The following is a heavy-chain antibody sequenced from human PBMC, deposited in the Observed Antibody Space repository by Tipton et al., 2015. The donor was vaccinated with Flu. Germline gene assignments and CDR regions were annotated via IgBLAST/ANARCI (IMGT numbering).Heavy chain of an antibody. CDR2: IYYSGST. Sequence: TLSLTCTVSGGSVSSGSYYWSWIRQPPGKGLEWIGYIYYSGSTNYNPSLKSRVTISVDTSKNQFSLKLSSVTAADTAVYYCARTVTTQWLVYWYFDLWGRGTLVTVSS. J-gene: IGHJ2*01. CDR3: ARTVTTQWLVYWYFDL. V-gene: IGHV4-61*01. D-gene: IGHD6-19*01. CDR1: GGSVSSGSYY.